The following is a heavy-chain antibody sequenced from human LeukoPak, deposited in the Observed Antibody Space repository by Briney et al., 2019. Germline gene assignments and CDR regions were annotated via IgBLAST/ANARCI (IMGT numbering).Heavy chain of an antibody. J-gene: IGHJ4*02. CDR1: GFIFDDYG. V-gene: IGHV3-7*01. CDR2: IKQDGSEK. CDR3: ARELELRGY. D-gene: IGHD1-7*01. Sequence: GGSLRLSCAASGFIFDDYGMSWVRQAPGKGLEWVANIKQDGSEKYYVDSVKGRFTISRDNAKNSLYLQMNSLRAEDTAVYYCARELELRGYWGQGTLVTVSS.